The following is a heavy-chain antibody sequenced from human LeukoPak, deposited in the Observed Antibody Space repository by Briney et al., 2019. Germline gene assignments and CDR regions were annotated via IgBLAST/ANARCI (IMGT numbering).Heavy chain of an antibody. D-gene: IGHD4-17*01. J-gene: IGHJ3*02. CDR1: GFTFSSYS. V-gene: IGHV3-21*01. CDR2: ISSSSSYI. Sequence: GGSLRLSCAASGFTFSSYSMNWVRQAPGKRLEWVSSISSSSSYIYYADSVKGRFTISRDNAKNSLYPQMNSLRAEDTAVYYCARDLLGTVTTFHAFDIWGQGTMVAVSS. CDR3: ARDLLGTVTTFHAFDI.